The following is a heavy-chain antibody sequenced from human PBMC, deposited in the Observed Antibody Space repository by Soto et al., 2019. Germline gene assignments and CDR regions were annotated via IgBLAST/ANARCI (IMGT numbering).Heavy chain of an antibody. J-gene: IGHJ5*02. CDR3: ARAKANWFAP. Sequence: SETLSLTCTVSGGSISSYYWSWIRQPPGKGLEWIGYIYYSGSTNYNPSLKSRVTISVDTSKNQFSLKLSSVTAADTAVYYCARAKANWFAPWGQGTLVTVSS. CDR1: GGSISSYY. CDR2: IYYSGST. V-gene: IGHV4-59*01.